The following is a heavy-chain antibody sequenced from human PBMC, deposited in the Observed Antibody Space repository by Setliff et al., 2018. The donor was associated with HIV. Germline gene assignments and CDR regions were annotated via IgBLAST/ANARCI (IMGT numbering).Heavy chain of an antibody. D-gene: IGHD3-16*02. CDR2: IYSSGTT. J-gene: IGHJ4*02. V-gene: IGHV4-59*08. CDR3: ARRSAKSSFLYFDY. Sequence: SSETLSLTCTVSGDSINGYYWSWFRQPPGRGLEWIGYIYSSGTTKYNPSLKSRVTILVDTSKNQFSLRLSSVTAADTAVYYCARRSAKSSFLYFDYWGQGTLVTVSS. CDR1: GDSINGYY.